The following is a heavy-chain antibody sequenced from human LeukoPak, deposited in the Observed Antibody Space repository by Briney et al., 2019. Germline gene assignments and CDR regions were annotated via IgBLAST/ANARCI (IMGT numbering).Heavy chain of an antibody. J-gene: IGHJ4*02. CDR1: GGSISSYY. Sequence: PSETLSLPFTVSGGSISSYYWSWIRRPPGKGLEWIGYIYYSGSTNYTPSLKSRVTISVDTSKNQFSLKLSSVTAADTAVYYCARGSATFDYWGQGTLVTVSS. CDR2: IYYSGST. CDR3: ARGSATFDY. V-gene: IGHV4-59*01. D-gene: IGHD6-25*01.